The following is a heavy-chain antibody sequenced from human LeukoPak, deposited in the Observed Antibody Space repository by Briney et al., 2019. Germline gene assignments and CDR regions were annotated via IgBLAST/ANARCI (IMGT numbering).Heavy chain of an antibody. CDR3: ARDASIAAAGTVGWFEP. V-gene: IGHV3-21*01. D-gene: IGHD6-13*01. CDR1: GFAFSSYS. J-gene: IGHJ5*02. Sequence: GGSLRLSCAASGFAFSSYSMNWVRQAPGKGLEWVSSTSSSSYIYYADSVKGRFTISRDNAKNSLYLQMNSLRAEDTAVYYCARDASIAAAGTVGWFEPWGQGTLVTVSS. CDR2: TSSSSYI.